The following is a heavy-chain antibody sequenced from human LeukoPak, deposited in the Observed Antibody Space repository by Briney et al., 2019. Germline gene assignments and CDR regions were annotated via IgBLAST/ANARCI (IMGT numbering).Heavy chain of an antibody. D-gene: IGHD1-14*01. J-gene: IGHJ6*03. V-gene: IGHV3-43D*03. CDR3: AKDGRSAGGAYTDV. Sequence: GGSLRLSCAASGFTFEDFAMHWVRQAPGKGLEWVSLLSWDGGTSYYADSVRGRFTISRDNSKNSLYLQMNSLRSEDTALYYCAKDGRSAGGAYTDVWGKGTTVTVSS. CDR2: LSWDGGTS. CDR1: GFTFEDFA.